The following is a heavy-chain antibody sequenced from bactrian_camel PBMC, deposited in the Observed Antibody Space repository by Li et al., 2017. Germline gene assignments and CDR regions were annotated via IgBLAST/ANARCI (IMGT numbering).Heavy chain of an antibody. V-gene: IGHV3S53*01. J-gene: IGHJ4*01. Sequence: HVQLVESGGGPVQAGGSLRLSCVASGSTEDLCMAWFRQVPGKDREGVAALDSDGRMGYAYSVKGRFTISQDSARITAYLQMASLKPEDTAVYYCVPVALEERDGRVSCARWSQGTQVTVS. CDR1: GSTEDLC. D-gene: IGHD1*01. CDR2: LDSDGRM.